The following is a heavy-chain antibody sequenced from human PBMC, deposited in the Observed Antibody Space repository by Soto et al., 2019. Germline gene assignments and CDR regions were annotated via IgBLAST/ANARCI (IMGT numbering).Heavy chain of an antibody. CDR1: GGTFSSYA. J-gene: IGHJ6*02. CDR3: ARGRIEARPGYYGMDV. V-gene: IGHV1-69*13. CDR2: IIPIFGKA. Sequence: EASVEVSCKASGGTFSSYAISWVRQAPGQGLEWMGGIIPIFGKANYAQKFQGRVTITADESTSTAYMELSSLRSEDTAVYYCARGRIEARPGYYGMDVWGQGTTVTVSS. D-gene: IGHD6-6*01.